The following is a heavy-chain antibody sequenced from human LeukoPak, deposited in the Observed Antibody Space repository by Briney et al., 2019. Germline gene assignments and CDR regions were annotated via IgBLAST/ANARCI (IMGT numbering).Heavy chain of an antibody. D-gene: IGHD1-26*01. Sequence: ASVKVSCKASGGTFSSYAISWVRQAPGQGLEWMGGIIPIFGTANYAQKFQGRVTITADESTSTAYMELSSLRSEDTVVYYCARGISGSYPHNWFDPWGQGTLVTVSS. CDR2: IIPIFGTA. CDR3: ARGISGSYPHNWFDP. CDR1: GGTFSSYA. V-gene: IGHV1-69*13. J-gene: IGHJ5*02.